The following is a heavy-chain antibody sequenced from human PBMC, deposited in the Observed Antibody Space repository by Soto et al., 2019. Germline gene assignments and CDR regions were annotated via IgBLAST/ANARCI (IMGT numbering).Heavy chain of an antibody. CDR2: IKSKTDGGAT. J-gene: IGHJ4*02. Sequence: GGSLRLSCAASGFTFSNAWMNWVRQAPGKGLEWVGRIKSKTDGGATDYAAPVKGRFTISRDDSKNTLYLQMNSLKTEDTAVYYCTTDPVTMIVVVPSSGWGQGTLVTVSS. D-gene: IGHD3-22*01. CDR1: GFTFSNAW. V-gene: IGHV3-15*07. CDR3: TTDPVTMIVVVPSSG.